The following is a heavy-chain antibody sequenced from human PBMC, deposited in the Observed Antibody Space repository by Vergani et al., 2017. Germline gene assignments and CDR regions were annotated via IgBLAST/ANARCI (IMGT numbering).Heavy chain of an antibody. J-gene: IGHJ4*02. CDR3: ARGDIVVMVPATLDF. D-gene: IGHD2-15*01. CDR1: GYTFTSYY. CDR2: INPSGGST. V-gene: IGHV1-46*01. Sequence: QVQLVQSGAEVKKPEASVKVSCKASGYTFTSYYMHWVRQAPGQGLEWMGIINPSGGSTSYPQKFQGRVTMTRDTSTNTVYMDLSSLRSEDTAVYYCARGDIVVMVPATLDFWGQGTLVTVSS.